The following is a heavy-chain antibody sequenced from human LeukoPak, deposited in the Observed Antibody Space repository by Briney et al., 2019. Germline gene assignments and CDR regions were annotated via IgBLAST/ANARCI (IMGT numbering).Heavy chain of an antibody. J-gene: IGHJ5*02. V-gene: IGHV4-39*01. D-gene: IGHD4-23*01. CDR1: GVSISSSNSY. Sequence: SETLSLTCTVSGVSISSSNSYWGWIRQPPGKGLEWIGSIYYSGNTYYNASVKSRVTISIDSSKNQFSLMLSFVTAADTAVYYCARPYLRGTVVNNWFDPWGQGTLVTVSS. CDR2: IYYSGNT. CDR3: ARPYLRGTVVNNWFDP.